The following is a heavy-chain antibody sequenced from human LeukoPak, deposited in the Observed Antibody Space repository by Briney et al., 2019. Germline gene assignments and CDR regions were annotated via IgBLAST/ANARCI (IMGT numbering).Heavy chain of an antibody. D-gene: IGHD3-10*01. V-gene: IGHV4-38-2*02. CDR1: GYSISSGYY. Sequence: PSETLSLTCTVSGYSISSGYYWGWIRQPPGKGLEWIGSIYHSGSTNYSPSLKSRVTISVDTSKNQFSLKLGSVTAADTAVYYCARGSMEYSSGIWVWFDPWGQGTLVTVSS. J-gene: IGHJ5*02. CDR2: IYHSGST. CDR3: ARGSMEYSSGIWVWFDP.